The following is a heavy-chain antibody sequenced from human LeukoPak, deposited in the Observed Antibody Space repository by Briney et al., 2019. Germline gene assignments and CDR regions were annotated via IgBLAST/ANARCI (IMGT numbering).Heavy chain of an antibody. J-gene: IGHJ1*01. CDR3: AREIARRWDYGGIKWDMGYFQH. CDR2: IIPIFGTA. V-gene: IGHV1-69*05. D-gene: IGHD4-23*01. Sequence: VKVSCKASGGTFSSYAISWVGQAPGQGLEWMGRIIPIFGTANYAQKFQGRVTITTDESTSTAYMELSSLRSEDTAVYYRAREIARRWDYGGIKWDMGYFQHWGQGTLVTVSS. CDR1: GGTFSSYA.